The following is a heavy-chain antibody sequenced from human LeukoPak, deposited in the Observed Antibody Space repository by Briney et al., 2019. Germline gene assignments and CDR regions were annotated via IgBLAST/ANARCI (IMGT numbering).Heavy chain of an antibody. D-gene: IGHD6-19*01. CDR1: GGSISSSNW. Sequence: PSETLSLTCAVSGGSISSSNWWSWVRQPPGKGLEWIGEIYHSGSTNYNPSLKSRVTISVDKSKNQFSLKLSSVTAADTAVYYCAKEPRQQWLVVYYMDVWGKGTTVTVSS. J-gene: IGHJ6*03. CDR2: IYHSGST. V-gene: IGHV4-4*02. CDR3: AKEPRQQWLVVYYMDV.